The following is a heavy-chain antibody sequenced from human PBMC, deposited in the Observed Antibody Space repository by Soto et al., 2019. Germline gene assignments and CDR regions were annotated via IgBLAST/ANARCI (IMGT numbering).Heavy chain of an antibody. D-gene: IGHD3-22*01. CDR2: IGTAGDT. Sequence: GGSLRLSCAASGFTFSSYDMHWVRQATGKGLEWVSAIGTAGDTYYPGSVKGRFTISRENAKNSLYLQMNSLRAGDTAVYYCARGDSYDSSGYYSPSAFDIWGQGTMVTVPS. CDR1: GFTFSSYD. J-gene: IGHJ3*02. V-gene: IGHV3-13*01. CDR3: ARGDSYDSSGYYSPSAFDI.